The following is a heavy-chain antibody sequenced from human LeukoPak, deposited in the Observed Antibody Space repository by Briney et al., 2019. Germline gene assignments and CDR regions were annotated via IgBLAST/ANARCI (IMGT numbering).Heavy chain of an antibody. V-gene: IGHV4-39*07. J-gene: IGHJ4*02. CDR2: IYYSGST. D-gene: IGHD5-18*01. CDR1: GGSISSTTYH. Sequence: SETLSLTCTVSGGSISSTTYHWGWMRQPPGKGLEWIGSIYYSGSTYYNSSLKSRVTISVATSKNQFSLKLSSVTAADTAVYYCARGAGDSYGLRPPPNYWGQGTLVTVSS. CDR3: ARGAGDSYGLRPPPNY.